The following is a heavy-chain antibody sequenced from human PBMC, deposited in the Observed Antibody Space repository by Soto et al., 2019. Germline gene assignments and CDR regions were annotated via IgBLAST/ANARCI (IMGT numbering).Heavy chain of an antibody. CDR3: AAYGSGSYYRAFDY. Sequence: GGSLRLSCAASAFTVSGNYLSWVRQAPGKGLEWVSIIYSGGSTYYADSVKGRFTISRDNSKNTLYLQMNSLRAEDTAVYYCAAYGSGSYYRAFDYWGQGTLVTVSS. V-gene: IGHV3-66*01. CDR2: IYSGGST. J-gene: IGHJ4*02. D-gene: IGHD3-10*01. CDR1: AFTVSGNY.